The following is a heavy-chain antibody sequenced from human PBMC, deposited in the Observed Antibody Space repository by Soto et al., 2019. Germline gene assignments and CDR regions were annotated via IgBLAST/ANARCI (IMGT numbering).Heavy chain of an antibody. D-gene: IGHD1-1*01. V-gene: IGHV6-1*01. Sequence: PSQTLSLTGDISGDSVSSNSAAWNWIRKTPSRGLEWLGRTYYRSKWYINYAVSVKSRITVNPDTSKNQFSLQLNSVTPEDTAVYYCARGSWDDVTGHYYMDVWGKGTTVTVSS. CDR2: TYYRSKWYI. J-gene: IGHJ6*03. CDR1: GDSVSSNSAA. CDR3: ARGSWDDVTGHYYMDV.